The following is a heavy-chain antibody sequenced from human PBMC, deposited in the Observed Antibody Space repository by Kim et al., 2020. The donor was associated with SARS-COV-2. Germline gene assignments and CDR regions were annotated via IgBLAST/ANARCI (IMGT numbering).Heavy chain of an antibody. V-gene: IGHV3-74*01. CDR3: TRCPYNTMLDS. J-gene: IGHJ5*01. Sequence: YADSVEGRFTVSRDNAKNTLYLQIDSLRDEDTAVYYCTRCPYNTMLDSWGQGTLVAVSS. D-gene: IGHD1-1*01.